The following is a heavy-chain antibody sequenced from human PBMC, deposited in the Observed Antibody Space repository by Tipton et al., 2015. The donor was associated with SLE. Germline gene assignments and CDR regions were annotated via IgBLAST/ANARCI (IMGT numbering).Heavy chain of an antibody. V-gene: IGHV3-33*06. CDR2: MWNDGTNE. CDR3: AKGDFWSGFAESFHP. J-gene: IGHJ1*01. Sequence: SLRLSCAASGFTFSTYAMYWVRQAPGEGLEWVSTMWNDGTNENYAEPVKGRFTISRDNSRDTLYLEMNSLRVEDTAIYYCAKGDFWSGFAESFHPWGQGTLVIVSS. D-gene: IGHD3-3*01. CDR1: GFTFSTYA.